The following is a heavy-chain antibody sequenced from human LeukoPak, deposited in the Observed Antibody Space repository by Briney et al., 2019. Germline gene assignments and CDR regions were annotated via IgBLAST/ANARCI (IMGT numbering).Heavy chain of an antibody. J-gene: IGHJ4*02. Sequence: QPGGSLRLSCAASGFISSSYWMHWVRQPPGKGLVYIACINTDGFSTSYADSVKGRFTISRDNAKNTLYLQMNSLRAEDTAVYYCARSRTYGDYGRGLDYWGQGTLVTVSS. CDR2: INTDGFST. CDR1: GFISSSYW. V-gene: IGHV3-74*01. D-gene: IGHD4-17*01. CDR3: ARSRTYGDYGRGLDY.